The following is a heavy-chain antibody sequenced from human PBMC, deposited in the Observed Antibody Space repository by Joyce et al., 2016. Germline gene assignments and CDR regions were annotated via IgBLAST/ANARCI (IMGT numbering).Heavy chain of an antibody. J-gene: IGHJ4*02. Sequence: EVQLVESGGGVVRPGAFLRLSCEVSGFTFDVYGMTWVRQGPGKGLEGVSDINWNGGSTGYADSVKGRFTISGDNAKNSLYLQMNSLRAEDTALYYCAREMAVAGTAYDYWGQGTLVTVSS. CDR3: AREMAVAGTAYDY. V-gene: IGHV3-20*04. CDR1: GFTFDVYG. D-gene: IGHD6-13*01. CDR2: INWNGGST.